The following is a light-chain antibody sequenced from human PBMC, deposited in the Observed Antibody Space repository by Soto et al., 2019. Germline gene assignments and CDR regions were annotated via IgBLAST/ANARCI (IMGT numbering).Light chain of an antibody. V-gene: IGKV1-33*01. CDR1: QDISNY. CDR3: QQYGNLPLP. CDR2: EAS. J-gene: IGKJ4*01. Sequence: DIQITQYPSSLSASVGDRVTITCQASQDISNYLNWYQQKPGKAPKLLIYEASNLETGVPSRFSGSGAGTDFTFTISSLQPGDIATYYFQQYGNLPLPFGGGTKVDIK.